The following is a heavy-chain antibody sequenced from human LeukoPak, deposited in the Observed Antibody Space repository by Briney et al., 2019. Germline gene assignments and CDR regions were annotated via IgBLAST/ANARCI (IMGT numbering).Heavy chain of an antibody. J-gene: IGHJ3*02. V-gene: IGHV3-48*02. D-gene: IGHD1-26*01. CDR3: ARPRGSYYRDAFDI. CDR1: GFTFSSYS. CDR2: ITGSSSTI. Sequence: PGGSLRLSCSASGFTFSSYSMNWVRQAPGKGLEWVSYITGSSSTIYYADSVKGRFTISRDNAKNSLYLQMNSLRDEDTAVYYCARPRGSYYRDAFDIWGQGTVVIVS.